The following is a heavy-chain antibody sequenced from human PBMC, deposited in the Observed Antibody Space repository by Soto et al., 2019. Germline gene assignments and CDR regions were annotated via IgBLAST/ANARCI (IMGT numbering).Heavy chain of an antibody. V-gene: IGHV1-69*12. D-gene: IGHD6-6*01. Sequence: QVQLVQSGAEVKKPGSSVKVSCKASGGTFSSYAISWVRQAPGQGLEWTGGIIPIFGTANYAQKFQGRVTITADESTGTAYMELSSLRSEDTAVYYCARDPGIAARPGWFDPWGQGTLVTVSS. CDR2: IIPIFGTA. CDR1: GGTFSSYA. CDR3: ARDPGIAARPGWFDP. J-gene: IGHJ5*02.